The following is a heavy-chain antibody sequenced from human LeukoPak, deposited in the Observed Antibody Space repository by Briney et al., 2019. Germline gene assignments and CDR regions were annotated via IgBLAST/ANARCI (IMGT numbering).Heavy chain of an antibody. CDR3: VRGGLEPFDI. D-gene: IGHD1-1*01. J-gene: IGHJ3*02. CDR1: GFSFSDYW. Sequence: GGSLRLSCAPSGFSFSDYWMHWVRQAPGKGLAWVSRINTDGTTTNHADSVTGRFTISRDNANNMLYLQMNSLGAEDTAVYYCVRGGLEPFDIWGQGTMVTVSS. CDR2: INTDGTTT. V-gene: IGHV3-74*01.